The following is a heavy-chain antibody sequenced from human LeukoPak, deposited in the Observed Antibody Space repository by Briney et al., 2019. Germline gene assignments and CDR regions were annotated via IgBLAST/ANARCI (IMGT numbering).Heavy chain of an antibody. CDR1: GYTFTGYY. CDR3: AREGVRPLWFGELLSKPPQKNYYYYYMDV. CDR2: INPNSGGT. D-gene: IGHD3-10*01. Sequence: ASVKVSCKASGYTFTGYYMHWVRQAPGQGLEWMGWINPNSGGTNYAQKFQGRVTMTRDTSISTAYMELSRLRSDDTAVYYCAREGVRPLWFGELLSKPPQKNYYYYYMDVWGKGTTVTVSS. J-gene: IGHJ6*03. V-gene: IGHV1-2*02.